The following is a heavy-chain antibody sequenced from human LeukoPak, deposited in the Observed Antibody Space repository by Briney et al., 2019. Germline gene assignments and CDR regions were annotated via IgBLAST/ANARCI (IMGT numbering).Heavy chain of an antibody. J-gene: IGHJ5*02. CDR1: GGSISSYY. CDR3: ARGYYDFWSGNNWFDP. CDR2: IYTSGGT. V-gene: IGHV4-4*07. Sequence: PSETLSLTCTVSGGSISSYYWSWIRQPAGKGPEWIGRIYTSGGTNYNPSLKSRVTMSVDTSKNQFSLKLSSVTAADTAVYYCARGYYDFWSGNNWFDPWGQGTLVTVSS. D-gene: IGHD3-3*01.